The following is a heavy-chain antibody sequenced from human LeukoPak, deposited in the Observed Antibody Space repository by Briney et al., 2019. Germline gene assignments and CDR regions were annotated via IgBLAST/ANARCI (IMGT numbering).Heavy chain of an antibody. CDR1: GGSISSSNW. D-gene: IGHD3-16*02. CDR3: ARDYVWGSYRYFDY. V-gene: IGHV4-4*02. J-gene: IGHJ4*02. CDR2: IYHSGST. Sequence: SETLSLTCAVSGGSISSSNWWSWVRQPPGKGLEWIGEIYHSGSTNYNPSLKSRVTISVDTSKNHFSLKLSSVTAADTAVYYCARDYVWGSYRYFDYWGQGALVTVSS.